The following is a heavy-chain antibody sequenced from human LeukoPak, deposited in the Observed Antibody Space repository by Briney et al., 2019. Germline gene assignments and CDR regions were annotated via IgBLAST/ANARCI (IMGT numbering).Heavy chain of an antibody. V-gene: IGHV4-34*01. CDR2: INHSGST. J-gene: IGHJ4*02. Sequence: PSETLSLTCAVYGGSFSGYYWSWIRQPPGKGLEWIGEINHSGSTNYNPSLKSRVTISVDTSKNQFSLKLSSVTAADTAVYYCARAWYSSSWYTGFDYWGQGTLVTVSS. CDR1: GGSFSGYY. CDR3: ARAWYSSSWYTGFDY. D-gene: IGHD6-13*01.